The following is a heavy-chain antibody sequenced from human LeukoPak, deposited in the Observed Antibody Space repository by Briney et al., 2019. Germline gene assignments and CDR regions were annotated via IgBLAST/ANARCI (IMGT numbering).Heavy chain of an antibody. Sequence: SETLSLTCTVSGGSISSSGYYWGWIRQPPGKGLEWIGSIYYSGSTYYNPSLKSRVTISVDTSKNQFSLKLSSVTAADTAVYYCARTRDDYGGTGAFDIWGQGTMVTVSS. CDR3: ARTRDDYGGTGAFDI. CDR1: GGSISSSGYY. V-gene: IGHV4-39*01. D-gene: IGHD4-17*01. CDR2: IYYSGST. J-gene: IGHJ3*02.